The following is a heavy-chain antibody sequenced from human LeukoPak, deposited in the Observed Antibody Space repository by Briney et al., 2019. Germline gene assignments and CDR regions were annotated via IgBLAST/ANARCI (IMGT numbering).Heavy chain of an antibody. CDR3: ASRRVAAFDY. D-gene: IGHD2-15*01. CDR2: IYYSGST. V-gene: IGHV4-39*07. CDR1: GGSISSSSYY. J-gene: IGHJ4*02. Sequence: SETVSLTCTVSGGSISSSSYYWGWIRQPPGKGLEWIGSIYYSGSTYYNPSLKSRVTISVDTSKNQFSLKLSSVTAADTAVYYCASRRVAAFDYWGQGTLVTVSS.